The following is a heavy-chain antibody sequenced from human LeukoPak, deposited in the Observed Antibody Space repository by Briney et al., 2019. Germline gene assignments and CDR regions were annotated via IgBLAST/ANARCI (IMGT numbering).Heavy chain of an antibody. J-gene: IGHJ3*02. CDR2: FDPEDGET. CDR1: GYTLTELS. CDR3: ATVVYYDSSGYREDPSGGSVVMKLPTGAFDI. V-gene: IGHV1-24*01. D-gene: IGHD3-22*01. Sequence: ASVKVSCKVSGYTLTELSMHWVRQAPGKGLEWMGGFDPEDGETIYAQKFQGRVTMTEDTSTDTAYMELSSLRSEDTAVYYCATVVYYDSSGYREDPSGGSVVMKLPTGAFDIWGQGTMVTVSS.